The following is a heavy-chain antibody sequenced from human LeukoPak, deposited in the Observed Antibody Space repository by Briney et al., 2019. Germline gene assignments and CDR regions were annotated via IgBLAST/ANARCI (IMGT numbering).Heavy chain of an antibody. J-gene: IGHJ3*02. D-gene: IGHD3-3*01. CDR2: IYPSGST. Sequence: SETLSLTCTVSGGSISSSYWSWIRQPAGKGLECIGRIYPSGSTNYNPSLKSRVTMSVDTSKNQFSLKLSSVTAADTAVYYCARGRRITIFGVVIINRDAFDIWGQGTMVTVSS. CDR1: GGSISSSY. CDR3: ARGRRITIFGVVIINRDAFDI. V-gene: IGHV4-4*07.